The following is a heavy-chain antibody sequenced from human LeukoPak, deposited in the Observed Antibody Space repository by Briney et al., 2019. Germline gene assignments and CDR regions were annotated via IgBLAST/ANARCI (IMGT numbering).Heavy chain of an antibody. J-gene: IGHJ4*03. CDR2: ISSSSSTI. D-gene: IGHD2-15*01. V-gene: IGHV3-48*01. CDR3: ARVSQTPGGRGYFDY. CDR1: GFTFSSYS. Sequence: PGGSLRLSCAASGFTFSSYSMNWVRQAPGKGLEWVSYISSSSSTIYYADSVKGRFTISRDNAKNSLYLQMNSLRAEDTAVYYCARVSQTPGGRGYFDYWGQGPWSPSPQ.